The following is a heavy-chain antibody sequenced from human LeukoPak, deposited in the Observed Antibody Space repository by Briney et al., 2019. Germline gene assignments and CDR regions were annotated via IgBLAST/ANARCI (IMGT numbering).Heavy chain of an antibody. V-gene: IGHV3-48*03. D-gene: IGHD6-19*01. CDR1: GFTFSSYE. J-gene: IGHJ4*02. CDR2: ISSSGSTI. CDR3: ARDQRYSSGWYALGY. Sequence: GDSLRLSCAASGFTFSSYEMNWVRQAPGKGLEWVSYISSSGSTIYYADSVKGRFTISRDNAKNSLYLQMNSLRAEDTAVYYCARDQRYSSGWYALGYWGQGTLVTVSS.